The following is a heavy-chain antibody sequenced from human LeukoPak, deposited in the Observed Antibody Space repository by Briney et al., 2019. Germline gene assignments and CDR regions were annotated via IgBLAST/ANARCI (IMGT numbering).Heavy chain of an antibody. J-gene: IGHJ3*02. CDR2: IYYSGST. Sequence: SETLSLTCTVSGGSISSYYWSWIRQPPGKGLEWIGYIYYSGSTNYNPSLKSRVTISVDTSKNQFSLKLSSVTAADTAVYYCARDVGLYDYDSSGYYPIWGQGTMVTVSS. D-gene: IGHD3-22*01. CDR3: ARDVGLYDYDSSGYYPI. CDR1: GGSISSYY. V-gene: IGHV4-59*01.